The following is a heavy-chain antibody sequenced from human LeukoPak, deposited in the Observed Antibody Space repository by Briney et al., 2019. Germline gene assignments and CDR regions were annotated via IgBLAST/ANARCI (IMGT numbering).Heavy chain of an antibody. CDR2: IRYDGSNK. J-gene: IGHJ4*02. D-gene: IGHD2-2*01. Sequence: SGGSLRLSCAASGFTFSSYGMHWVRQAPGKGLEWVAFIRYDGSNKYYADSVKGRFTISRDNSKNTLYLQMNSLRAEDTAVYYCAKGYCSSTSCLDYWGQGTLVTVSS. CDR3: AKGYCSSTSCLDY. CDR1: GFTFSSYG. V-gene: IGHV3-30*02.